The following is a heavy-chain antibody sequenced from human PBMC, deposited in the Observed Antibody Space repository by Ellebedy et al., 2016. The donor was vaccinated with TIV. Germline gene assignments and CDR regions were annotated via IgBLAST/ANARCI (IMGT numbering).Heavy chain of an antibody. Sequence: SETLSLTCSLSGGSISSYYWNWIRQPPGKGLEWIGYVYYSGITNYNPSLKSRVTLSVDTSKHQFSLRLSSVTAADTAIYYCAGVRDGSRPFDYWGQGTLVTVSS. CDR2: VYYSGIT. J-gene: IGHJ4*02. CDR1: GGSISSYY. CDR3: AGVRDGSRPFDY. V-gene: IGHV4-59*01. D-gene: IGHD6-13*01.